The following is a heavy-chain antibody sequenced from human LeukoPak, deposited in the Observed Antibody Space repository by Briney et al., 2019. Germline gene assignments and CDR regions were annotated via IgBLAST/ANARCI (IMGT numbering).Heavy chain of an antibody. CDR3: AGYSSGYFNWFDP. CDR2: IYYSGST. D-gene: IGHD3-22*01. CDR1: GGSISSSSYY. J-gene: IGHJ5*02. Sequence: SETLSLTCTVSGGSISSSSYYWGWIRQPPGKGLEWIGSIYYSGSTYYNPSLKRRVTISVDTSKNQFSLKLSSVTAADTAVYYCAGYSSGYFNWFDPWGQGTLVTVSS. V-gene: IGHV4-39*07.